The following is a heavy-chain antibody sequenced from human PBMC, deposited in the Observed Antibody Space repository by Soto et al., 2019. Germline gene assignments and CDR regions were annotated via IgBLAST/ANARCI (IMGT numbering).Heavy chain of an antibody. D-gene: IGHD3-10*01. V-gene: IGHV4-59*01. CDR1: GGSIRSYY. Sequence: PSETLSLTCTVSGGSIRSYYWSWIRQPPGKRLEWIGYIYYSGSTNYNPSLKSRVTISVDTSKNQLSLKRSSVTAADTAVYYCATGGGRFNYGMDVWGQGTTVTVSS. CDR2: IYYSGST. J-gene: IGHJ6*02. CDR3: ATGGGRFNYGMDV.